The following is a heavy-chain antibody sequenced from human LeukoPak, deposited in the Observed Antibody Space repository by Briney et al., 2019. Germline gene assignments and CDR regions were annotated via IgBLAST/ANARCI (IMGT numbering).Heavy chain of an antibody. CDR2: IIPIFGTA. Sequence: SVKVSCKASGGIFSSYAISWVRQAPGQGLEWMGGIIPIFGTANYAQKFQGRVTITTDESTSTAYMELSSLRSEDTAVYYCARLYCSSTSCYPLGAFDIWGQGTMVTVSS. CDR3: ARLYCSSTSCYPLGAFDI. CDR1: GGIFSSYA. J-gene: IGHJ3*02. V-gene: IGHV1-69*05. D-gene: IGHD2-2*01.